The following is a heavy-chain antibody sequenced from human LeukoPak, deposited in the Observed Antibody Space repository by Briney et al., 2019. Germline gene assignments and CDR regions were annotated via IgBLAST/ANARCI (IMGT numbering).Heavy chain of an antibody. V-gene: IGHV3-23*01. Sequence: GGSLRLSCAASGFTFSSYAMSWVRQAPGKGLEWVSAISGSGDSTYYADSVKGRFTISRDNSKNTLYLQMNSLRAEDTAVYHCAKQNPYCSSTSCYGLYYFDYWGQGTLVTVSS. J-gene: IGHJ4*02. D-gene: IGHD2-2*01. CDR2: ISGSGDST. CDR1: GFTFSSYA. CDR3: AKQNPYCSSTSCYGLYYFDY.